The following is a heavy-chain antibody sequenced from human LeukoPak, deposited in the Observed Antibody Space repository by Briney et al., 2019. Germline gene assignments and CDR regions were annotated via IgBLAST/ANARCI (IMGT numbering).Heavy chain of an antibody. Sequence: GGSLRLSCAASGFTFSGYSMNWVRQAPGKGLEWVSSISSSSSYIYYADSVKGRFTISRDNAKNSLYLQMNSLRAEDTAVYYCGRDLRVLRYFGRYGMDVWGQVATVTVSS. J-gene: IGHJ6*02. V-gene: IGHV3-21*01. CDR2: ISSSSSYI. CDR3: GRDLRVLRYFGRYGMDV. CDR1: GFTFSGYS. D-gene: IGHD3-9*01.